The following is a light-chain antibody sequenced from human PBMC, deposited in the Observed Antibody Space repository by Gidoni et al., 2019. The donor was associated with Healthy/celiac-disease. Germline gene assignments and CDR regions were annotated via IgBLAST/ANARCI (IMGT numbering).Light chain of an antibody. CDR2: QDS. CDR3: QAWDSSVV. Sequence: SYELTPPPSVSVSPGQTARITCSGDKLGDKYACWYQQKPGQSPVLVIYQDSKRPSGIPERFSGSNSGNTATLTISGTQAMDEADYYCQAWDSSVVFGGGTKLTVL. V-gene: IGLV3-1*01. CDR1: KLGDKY. J-gene: IGLJ2*01.